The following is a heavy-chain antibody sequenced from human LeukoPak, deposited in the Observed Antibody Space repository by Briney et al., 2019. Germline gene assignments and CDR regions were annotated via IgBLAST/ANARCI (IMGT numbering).Heavy chain of an antibody. J-gene: IGHJ6*03. CDR2: INHSGST. CDR3: ARGFSRQYYYGSGFPKGRYYYMDV. D-gene: IGHD3-10*01. V-gene: IGHV4-34*01. CDR1: GGSFSGYY. Sequence: PSETLSLTCAVYGGSFSGYYWSWIRQPPGKGLEWSGEINHSGSTNYNPSLKSRVTISVDTSKNQFSLKLSSVTAADTAVYYCARGFSRQYYYGSGFPKGRYYYMDVWGKGTTVTVSS.